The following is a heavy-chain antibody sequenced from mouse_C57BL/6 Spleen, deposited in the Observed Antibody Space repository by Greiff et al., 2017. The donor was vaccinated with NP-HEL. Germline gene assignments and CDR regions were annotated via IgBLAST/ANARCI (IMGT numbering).Heavy chain of an antibody. CDR3: ARNGNYYFDY. D-gene: IGHD2-1*01. CDR2: ISSGSSTI. CDR1: GFTFSDYG. V-gene: IGHV5-17*01. Sequence: EVQLVESGGGLVKPGGSLKLSCAASGFTFSDYGMHWVRQAPEKGLEWVAYISSGSSTIYYADTVKGRFTISRDNAKNTLILQMTSLRSEDTAMYYGARNGNYYFDYWGQGTTLTVSS. J-gene: IGHJ2*01.